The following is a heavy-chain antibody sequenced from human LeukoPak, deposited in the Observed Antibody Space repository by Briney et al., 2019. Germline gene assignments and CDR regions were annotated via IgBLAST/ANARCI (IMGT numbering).Heavy chain of an antibody. Sequence: GASLKISCKGSGYIFSSYWIGWVRQMPGKGLEWMGIIYPGFSDTSYNPSFQGQVTISADNSISNAHLQWSSLKASDTAMYYCARLYSGYDATPFDYWGQGTLVTVSS. CDR3: ARLYSGYDATPFDY. V-gene: IGHV5-51*01. D-gene: IGHD5-12*01. CDR2: IYPGFSDT. J-gene: IGHJ4*02. CDR1: GYIFSSYW.